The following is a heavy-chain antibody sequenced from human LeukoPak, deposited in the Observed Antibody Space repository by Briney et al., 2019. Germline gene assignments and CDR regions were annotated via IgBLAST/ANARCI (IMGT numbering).Heavy chain of an antibody. Sequence: GESLKISCKGSGYSFTSYWIGWVRQMPGKGLEWMGIIYPGGSDTRYSPSFQGQVTISADKSISTAYLQWSSLKASDTAMYYCARHIGVVRESTYYYYMDVWGKGTTVTVSS. CDR3: ARHIGVVRESTYYYYMDV. CDR1: GYSFTSYW. D-gene: IGHD3-3*01. V-gene: IGHV5-51*01. J-gene: IGHJ6*03. CDR2: IYPGGSDT.